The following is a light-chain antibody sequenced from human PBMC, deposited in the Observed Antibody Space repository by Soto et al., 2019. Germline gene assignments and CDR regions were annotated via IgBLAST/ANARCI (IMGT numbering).Light chain of an antibody. J-gene: IGKJ2*01. Sequence: DIQMTQSPSSLSASVGDRVTITCRASQSISSYLNWYQQKPGKAPKLLIYAASSLQSGVPSRFSGSVSRTDFTLTISSLQPEDFATYYCQRIYSTLYTFGQGTKLEIK. V-gene: IGKV1-39*01. CDR3: QRIYSTLYT. CDR2: AAS. CDR1: QSISSY.